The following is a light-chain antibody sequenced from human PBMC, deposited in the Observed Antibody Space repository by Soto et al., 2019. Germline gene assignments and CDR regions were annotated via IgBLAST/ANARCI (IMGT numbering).Light chain of an antibody. V-gene: IGLV2-14*01. Sequence: QAVVTQPASVSGSPGQSITISCTGTSSDLGTYNHVSWYQQHPGKAPKLMIYDVTSRPSGVSSRFSGSKSGYTASLTISGLQPEDEAEYYCSSHRTGSTLVFGGGTKLTVL. CDR1: SSDLGTYNH. J-gene: IGLJ2*01. CDR2: DVT. CDR3: SSHRTGSTLV.